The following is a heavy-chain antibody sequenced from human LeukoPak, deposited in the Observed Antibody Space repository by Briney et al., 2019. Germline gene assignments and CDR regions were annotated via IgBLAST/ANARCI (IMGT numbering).Heavy chain of an antibody. V-gene: IGHV4-38-2*02. D-gene: IGHD1-1*01. CDR3: ARRTPSFGAFDI. Sequence: PSETLSLTCTVSGYSISSGYYWGWIRQPPGKGLEWIGSIYYSGSAYYNPSLKSRVTISVDTSKNQFSLKLSSVTAADTAVYYCARRTPSFGAFDIWGQGTMVTVSS. CDR2: IYYSGSA. CDR1: GYSISSGYY. J-gene: IGHJ3*02.